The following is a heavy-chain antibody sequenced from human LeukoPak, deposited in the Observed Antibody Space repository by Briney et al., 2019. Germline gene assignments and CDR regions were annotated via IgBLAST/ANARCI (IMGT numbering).Heavy chain of an antibody. CDR1: GFSFSSYA. CDR2: ISGSGDNT. J-gene: IGHJ4*02. V-gene: IGHV3-23*01. CDR3: AKRSGYTTGWFFDF. D-gene: IGHD6-19*01. Sequence: GGSLRLSCAASGFSFSSYAMSWVRQAPGKGLEWVSSISGSGDNTYYAESVKGRFTISRDNSKNTLFLQMNSLRAEDTAVFYCAKRSGYTTGWFFDFWGQGTLATVSS.